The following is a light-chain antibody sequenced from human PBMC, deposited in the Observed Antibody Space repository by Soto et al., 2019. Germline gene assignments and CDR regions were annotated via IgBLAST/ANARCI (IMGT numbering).Light chain of an antibody. CDR2: WAS. CDR1: QTLLSSSDNQNY. J-gene: IGKJ4*01. Sequence: DFVLTQSPDSLSVSLGERATINCRSSQTLLSSSDNQNYLAWSRQRPGQPPELLVDWASTRESGVPERFRGSGSGTEVTLTIRSLQAEDVAVYYCHQYFSTPLTFGGGTKLEIK. V-gene: IGKV4-1*01. CDR3: HQYFSTPLT.